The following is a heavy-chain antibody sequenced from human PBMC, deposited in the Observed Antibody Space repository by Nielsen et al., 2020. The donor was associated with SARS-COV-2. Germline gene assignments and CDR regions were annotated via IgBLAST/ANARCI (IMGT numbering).Heavy chain of an antibody. D-gene: IGHD3-22*01. CDR3: AADYYHDSSGFYH. CDR2: TYHSGST. J-gene: IGHJ4*02. Sequence: SETLSLTCTVSGDSIGSYYWNWIRQPPGKGLEWIGFTYHSGSTNYNPSLKSRVTMSVDTSKNQFSLILSSVTAADTAIYYCAADYYHDSSGFYHWGQGNRVTVSS. CDR1: GDSIGSYY. V-gene: IGHV4-59*01.